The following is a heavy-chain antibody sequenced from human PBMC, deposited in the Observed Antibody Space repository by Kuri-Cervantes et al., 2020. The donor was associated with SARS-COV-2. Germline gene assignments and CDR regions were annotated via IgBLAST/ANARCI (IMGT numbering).Heavy chain of an antibody. D-gene: IGHD6-13*01. CDR1: GGSISSSSYY. V-gene: IGHV4-61*05. J-gene: IGHJ3*02. CDR3: ARIRKQQLRVGFAFDI. Sequence: GSLRLSCTVSGGSISSSSYYWSWIRQPPGKGLEWIGYIYYSGSTNYNPSLKSRVTISVDTSKNQFSLKPSSVTAADTAVYYCARIRKQQLRVGFAFDIWGQGTMVTVSS. CDR2: IYYSGST.